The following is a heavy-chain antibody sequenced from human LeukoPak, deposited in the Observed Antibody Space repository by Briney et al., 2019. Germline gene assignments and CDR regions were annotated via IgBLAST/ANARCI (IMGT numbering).Heavy chain of an antibody. CDR3: AREPLYGSGSYSFDY. J-gene: IGHJ4*02. CDR2: ISSSSSTI. D-gene: IGHD3-10*01. CDR1: GFTFSSYS. Sequence: AGGSLRLSCAASGFTFSSYSMNWVRQAPGKGLEWVAYISSSSSTIFYADSVKGRYTISRDNAKNSLYLQMNSLRDEDTAVYYCAREPLYGSGSYSFDYWGPGTLVTVSS. V-gene: IGHV3-48*02.